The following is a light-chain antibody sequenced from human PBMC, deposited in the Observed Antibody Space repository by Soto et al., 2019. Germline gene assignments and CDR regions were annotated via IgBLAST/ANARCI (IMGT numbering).Light chain of an antibody. Sequence: DVQMTQSPSTLSSSLGGRVTITCRASQNINRWLAWYQQKAGKAPNLLIYDASSLETGVPSRFSGSDSGTEFTLTISNLQPEDFATYYCQQYSSLSRTFGQGTKVEIK. CDR3: QQYSSLSRT. V-gene: IGKV1-5*01. J-gene: IGKJ1*01. CDR2: DAS. CDR1: QNINRW.